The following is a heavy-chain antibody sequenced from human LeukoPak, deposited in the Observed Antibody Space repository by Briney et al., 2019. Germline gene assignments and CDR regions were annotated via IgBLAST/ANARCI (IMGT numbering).Heavy chain of an antibody. D-gene: IGHD4-17*01. Sequence: SETLSLTCTVSGGSISSYYWSWIRQPPGQGLEWIGYIYYSGSTNYNPSLKSRVTISVDTSKNQFSLKLSSVTAADTAVYYCARDLGRYGDDPPGNGMYGWGQGTTVTVSS. V-gene: IGHV4-59*01. J-gene: IGHJ6*02. CDR2: IYYSGST. CDR3: ARDLGRYGDDPPGNGMYG. CDR1: GGSISSYY.